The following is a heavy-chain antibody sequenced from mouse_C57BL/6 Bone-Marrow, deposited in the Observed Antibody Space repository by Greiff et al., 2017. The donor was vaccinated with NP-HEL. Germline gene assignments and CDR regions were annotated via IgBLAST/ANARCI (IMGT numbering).Heavy chain of an antibody. D-gene: IGHD2-3*01. CDR2: ISNGGGST. J-gene: IGHJ4*01. Sequence: EVKVVESGGGLVQPGGSLKLSCAASGFTFTDYYMYWVRQTPEKRLEWVADISNGGGSTYYPDTVKGRFTISRDNTKNTLNLPMHHLESDDTAIYYCASYEGAMDYWGQGTSVTVSS. CDR3: ASYEGAMDY. CDR1: GFTFTDYY. V-gene: IGHV5-12*01.